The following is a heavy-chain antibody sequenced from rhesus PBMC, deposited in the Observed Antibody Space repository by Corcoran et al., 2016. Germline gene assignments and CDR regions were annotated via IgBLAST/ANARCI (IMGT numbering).Heavy chain of an antibody. CDR2: ISGSGGIT. CDR3: ARDTVTTLLYWYFDL. CDR1: GGSISSNS. D-gene: IGHD4-23*01. J-gene: IGHJ2*01. Sequence: QLQLQESGPGLVKPSETLSLTCAVSGGSISSNSWSWIRQPPGKGLEWIGRISGSGGITDYNPSLKSRVTISTDTSKNQFSLKLSSVTAADTAVYYCARDTVTTLLYWYFDLWGPGTPITISS. V-gene: IGHV4-173*01.